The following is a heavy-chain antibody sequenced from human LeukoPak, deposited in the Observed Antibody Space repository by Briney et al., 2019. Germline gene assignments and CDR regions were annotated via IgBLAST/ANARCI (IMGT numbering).Heavy chain of an antibody. V-gene: IGHV4-34*01. Sequence: PSETLSLTCAVYGGSFSGYYWSWIRQPPGKGLEWIGEIKHSGSTNYNPSLKSRVTISVDTSKNQFSLKLSSVTAADTAVYYCARGRYGYSIFWGQGTTVTVSS. D-gene: IGHD6-13*01. CDR1: GGSFSGYY. J-gene: IGHJ6*02. CDR2: IKHSGST. CDR3: ARGRYGYSIF.